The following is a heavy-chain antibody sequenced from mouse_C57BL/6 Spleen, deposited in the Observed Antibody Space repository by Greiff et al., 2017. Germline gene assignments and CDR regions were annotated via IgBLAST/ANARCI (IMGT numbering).Heavy chain of an antibody. Sequence: DVKLVESGGGLVKPGGSLKLSCAASGFTFSDYGMHWVRQAPEKGLEWVAYISSGSSTIYYADTVKGRFTISRDNAKNTLFLQMTSLRSEDTAMYYCARTWGLYAMDYWNQGTSVTVS. J-gene: IGHJ4*01. CDR1: GFTFSDYG. V-gene: IGHV5-17*01. CDR2: ISSGSSTI. CDR3: ARTWGLYAMDY.